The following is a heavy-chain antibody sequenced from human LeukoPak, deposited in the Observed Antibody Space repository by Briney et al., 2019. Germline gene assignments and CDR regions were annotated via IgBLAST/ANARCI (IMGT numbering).Heavy chain of an antibody. V-gene: IGHV3-64D*06. J-gene: IGHJ4*02. D-gene: IGHD5-18*01. Sequence: PGGSLRLSCSASGFAFSSSPMHWVRQAPGKTLEYVSAISSDGRNAYYADSVKGRFTMSRDNSKNTLSLQVSSLRPEDTAVYYCVPHINYSYQYWGRGTQVTVSS. CDR2: ISSDGRNA. CDR3: VPHINYSYQY. CDR1: GFAFSSSP.